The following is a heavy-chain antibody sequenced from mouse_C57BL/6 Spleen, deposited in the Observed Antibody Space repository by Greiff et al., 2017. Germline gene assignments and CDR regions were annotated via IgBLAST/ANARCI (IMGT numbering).Heavy chain of an antibody. CDR3: ARFGSSYNFDY. J-gene: IGHJ2*01. Sequence: VQLQQSGAELAKPGASVKLSCKASGYTFTSYWMHWVKQRPGQGLEWIGYINPSSGYTKYNQKFKDKATLTADKPSSTAYMQLSSLTYEDSAVYYCARFGSSYNFDYWGQGTTLTVSS. V-gene: IGHV1-7*01. CDR1: GYTFTSYW. CDR2: INPSSGYT. D-gene: IGHD1-1*01.